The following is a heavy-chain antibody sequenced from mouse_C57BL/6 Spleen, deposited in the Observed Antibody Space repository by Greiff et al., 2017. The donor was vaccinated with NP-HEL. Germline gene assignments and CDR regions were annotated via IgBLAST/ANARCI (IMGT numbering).Heavy chain of an antibody. Sequence: EVQLQQSGPELVKPGASVKISCKASGYTFTDYYMNWVKQSHGKSLEWIGDINPNNGGTSYNQKFKGKATLTVDKSSSTAYMELRSLTSEDSAVYYWARGITTEMAYWGKGTLVTVSA. CDR3: ARGITTEMAY. J-gene: IGHJ3*01. CDR2: INPNNGGT. CDR1: GYTFTDYY. V-gene: IGHV1-26*01. D-gene: IGHD1-1*01.